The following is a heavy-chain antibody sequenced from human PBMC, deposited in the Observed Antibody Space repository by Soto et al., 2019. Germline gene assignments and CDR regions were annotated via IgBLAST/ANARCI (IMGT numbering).Heavy chain of an antibody. CDR2: ISGSGGST. V-gene: IGHV3-23*01. Sequence: PGRSLKLSCAASGFTFSSYAMSWVRQAPGKGLEKVSAISGSGGSTYYAENEKGRITISRNNSKNKLNQQRNNQRAEDTSVYYCAKGFLRGHDSSGYPALDAFDIWGQGT. D-gene: IGHD3-22*01. J-gene: IGHJ3*02. CDR1: GFTFSSYA. CDR3: AKGFLRGHDSSGYPALDAFDI.